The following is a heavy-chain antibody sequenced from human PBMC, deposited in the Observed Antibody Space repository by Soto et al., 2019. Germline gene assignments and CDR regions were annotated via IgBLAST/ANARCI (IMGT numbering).Heavy chain of an antibody. Sequence: EVEVLESGGGLVQPGGSLRLSCAASGFTFRNYAMSWIRQAPGKGLEWVSGISGSGDDTHFGDSVKGRFTISRDNSKNTLDLQMNGLRADDTAIYYCAKGLVSGSYHYYYGTDVWGQGTTVIVSS. V-gene: IGHV3-23*01. CDR1: GFTFRNYA. CDR3: AKGLVSGSYHYYYGTDV. CDR2: ISGSGDDT. D-gene: IGHD1-26*01. J-gene: IGHJ6*02.